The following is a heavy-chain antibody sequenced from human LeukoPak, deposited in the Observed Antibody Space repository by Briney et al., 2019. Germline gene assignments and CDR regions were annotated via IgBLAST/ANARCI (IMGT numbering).Heavy chain of an antibody. Sequence: GGSLRLSCAASGFTFGGYAMHWVRQAPGKGLEWVAVISYDGSNKYYADSVKGRFTISRDNSKNTLYLQMNSLRAEDTAVYYCARGSYYYDSSGYRGFDYWGQGTLVTVSS. V-gene: IGHV3-30-3*01. J-gene: IGHJ4*02. CDR3: ARGSYYYDSSGYRGFDY. CDR1: GFTFGGYA. D-gene: IGHD3-22*01. CDR2: ISYDGSNK.